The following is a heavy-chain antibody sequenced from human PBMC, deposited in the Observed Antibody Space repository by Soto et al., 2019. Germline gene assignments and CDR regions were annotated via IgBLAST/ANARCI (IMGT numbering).Heavy chain of an antibody. D-gene: IGHD2-8*01. Sequence: QVQLQESGPGLVKPSETLSLTCTVSCGSISSYYWSWIRQPPGKGLEWIGYIYYSGSTNYNPSLKSRVTISVDTSKNQFSLKLSSVTAADPAVYYCARLNGNDAFDIWGQGTMVTVSS. CDR3: ARLNGNDAFDI. V-gene: IGHV4-59*08. CDR1: CGSISSYY. CDR2: IYYSGST. J-gene: IGHJ3*02.